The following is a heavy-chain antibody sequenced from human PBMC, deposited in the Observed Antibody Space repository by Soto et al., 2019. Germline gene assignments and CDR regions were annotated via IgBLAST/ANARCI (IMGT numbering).Heavy chain of an antibody. D-gene: IGHD3-10*01. J-gene: IGHJ6*02. V-gene: IGHV4-34*01. CDR1: GGSFSGYY. CDR2: INHSGST. CDR3: ARGRGGRITIVRGSKGYYYGMDV. Sequence: PSETLSLTCAVYGGSFSGYYWSWIHQPPGKGLEWIGEINHSGSTNYNPSLKSRVTISVDTSKNQFSLKLSSVTAADTAVYYCARGRGGRITIVRGSKGYYYGMDVWGQGTTVTVFS.